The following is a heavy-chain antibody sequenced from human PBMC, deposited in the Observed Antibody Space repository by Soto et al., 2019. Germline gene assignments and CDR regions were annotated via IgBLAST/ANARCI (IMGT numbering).Heavy chain of an antibody. V-gene: IGHV4-34*01. CDR2: INHSGST. J-gene: IGHJ4*02. D-gene: IGHD6-19*01. Sequence: PSETLSLTCAVYGGSFSGYYWSWIRQPPGKGLEWIGEINHSGSTNYNPSLKSRVTISVDTSKNQFSLKLSSVTAADTAVYYCARLIAVAGGLDYWGQGTLVTVPS. CDR3: ARLIAVAGGLDY. CDR1: GGSFSGYY.